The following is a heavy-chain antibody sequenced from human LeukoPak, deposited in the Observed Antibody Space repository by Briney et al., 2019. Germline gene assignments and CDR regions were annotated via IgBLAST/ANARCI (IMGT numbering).Heavy chain of an antibody. CDR2: IIPIFGTA. V-gene: IGHV1-69*01. J-gene: IGHJ6*03. CDR3: ARGIGIREGYYYNSSGYYGDYYYYYMDV. D-gene: IGHD3-22*01. Sequence: GASVKVSCKASGGTFSSYAISWVRRAPGQGLEWMGGIIPIFGTATYAQKFQGKVTITADESTSTAYMELSSLRSEDTAVYYCARGIGIREGYYYNSSGYYGDYYYYYMDVWGKGTTVTISS. CDR1: GGTFSSYA.